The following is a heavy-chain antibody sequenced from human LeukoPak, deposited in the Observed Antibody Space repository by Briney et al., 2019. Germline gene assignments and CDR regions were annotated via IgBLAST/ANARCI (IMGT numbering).Heavy chain of an antibody. CDR2: IYHSGST. CDR3: ARRGIAARRDFDY. D-gene: IGHD6-6*01. V-gene: IGHV4-38-2*01. J-gene: IGHJ4*02. Sequence: SETLSLTCAVSGYSISSGYYWGWIRQPPGKGLEWIGSIYHSGSTYYNPSLKSRVTISVDTSKNQFSLKLSSVTAADTAAYYCARRGIAARRDFDYWGQGTLVTVSS. CDR1: GYSISSGYY.